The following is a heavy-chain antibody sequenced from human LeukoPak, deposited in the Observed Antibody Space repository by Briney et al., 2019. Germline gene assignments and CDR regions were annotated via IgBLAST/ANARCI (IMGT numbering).Heavy chain of an antibody. CDR2: IIPIFGTA. V-gene: IGHV1-69*13. J-gene: IGHJ4*02. Sequence: ASVKVSCKASGGTFSSYAISWVRQAPGQGLEWMGGIIPIFGTANYAQKFQGRVTITADESTGTAYMELSSLRSEDTAVYYCARASYCGGDCYSPADDYWGQGTLVTVSS. D-gene: IGHD2-21*02. CDR1: GGTFSSYA. CDR3: ARASYCGGDCYSPADDY.